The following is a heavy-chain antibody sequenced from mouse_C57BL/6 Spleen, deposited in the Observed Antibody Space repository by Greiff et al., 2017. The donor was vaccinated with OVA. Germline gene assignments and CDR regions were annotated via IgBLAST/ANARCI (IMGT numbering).Heavy chain of an antibody. CDR2: ISYDGSN. CDR1: GYSITSGYY. J-gene: IGHJ3*01. V-gene: IGHV3-6*01. Sequence: VQLQQSGPGLVKPSQSLSLTCSVTGYSITSGYYWHWIRQFPGNKLEWMGYISYDGSNNYNPSLKNRISITRDTSKNQFFLKLNSVTTEDTATYYCARGKGNYDAFAYLGQGTLVTVSA. CDR3: ARGKGNYDAFAY. D-gene: IGHD2-4*01.